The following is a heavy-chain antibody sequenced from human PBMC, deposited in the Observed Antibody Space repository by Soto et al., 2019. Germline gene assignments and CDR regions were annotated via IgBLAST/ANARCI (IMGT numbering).Heavy chain of an antibody. J-gene: IGHJ6*02. V-gene: IGHV3-30*18. D-gene: IGHD3-3*01. Sequence: GGSLRLSCAASGFTFSSYGMHWVRQAPGKGLEWVAVISYDGSNKYYADSVKGRFTISRDNSKNTLYLQMNSLRAEDTAVYYCAKDLFNDYDFWSGRYYYYGMDVWGQGTTVTVSS. CDR3: AKDLFNDYDFWSGRYYYYGMDV. CDR2: ISYDGSNK. CDR1: GFTFSSYG.